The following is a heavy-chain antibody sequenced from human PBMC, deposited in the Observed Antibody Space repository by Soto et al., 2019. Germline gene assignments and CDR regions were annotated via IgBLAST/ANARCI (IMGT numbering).Heavy chain of an antibody. CDR3: AKKGLGSLATYCTTGDCNYAFDV. J-gene: IGHJ3*01. CDR2: ISGGGDGT. Sequence: EVQLLESGGGLVRPGGSLRLSCAASGFTFYNYAMNWVRQAPGKGLEWVSTISGGGDGTYYADSVKGRFTISRDNSRNTVYLQMSSLRAEDTAVYYCAKKGLGSLATYCTTGDCNYAFDVWGQGTLVTVSS. CDR1: GFTFYNYA. V-gene: IGHV3-23*01. D-gene: IGHD2-8*01.